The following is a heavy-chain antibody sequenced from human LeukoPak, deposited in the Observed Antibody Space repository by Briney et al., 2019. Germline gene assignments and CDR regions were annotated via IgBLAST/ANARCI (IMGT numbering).Heavy chain of an antibody. CDR3: ARVRGIGGSYCGGDCWFDY. Sequence: TGRSLRLSCAASGFTFSSYGMHWVRQAPGKGLEWVAVIWYDGSNKYYADSVKGRFTISRDNSKNTLYLQMNSLRAEDTAVYYCARVRGIGGSYCGGDCWFDYWGQGTLVTVSS. D-gene: IGHD2-21*02. J-gene: IGHJ4*02. CDR2: IWYDGSNK. V-gene: IGHV3-33*01. CDR1: GFTFSSYG.